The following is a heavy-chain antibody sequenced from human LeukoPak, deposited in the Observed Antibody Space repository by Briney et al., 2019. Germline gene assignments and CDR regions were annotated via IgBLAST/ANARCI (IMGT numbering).Heavy chain of an antibody. CDR3: TRDKRGGAYFDY. CDR1: GFTFGDYA. CDR2: IRSKAYGGTT. V-gene: IGHV3-49*04. Sequence: GGSLRLSCTASGFTFGDYAMSWVRQAPGKGLEWVGFIRSKAYGGTTEYAASVKGRFTISRDDSKSIAYLQMNSLKTEDTAVYYCTRDKRGGAYFDYWGQGTLVTVSS. J-gene: IGHJ4*02. D-gene: IGHD3-16*01.